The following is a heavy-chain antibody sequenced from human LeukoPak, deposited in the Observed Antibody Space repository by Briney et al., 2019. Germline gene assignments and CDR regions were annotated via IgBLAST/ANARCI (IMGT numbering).Heavy chain of an antibody. CDR2: IYYSGST. D-gene: IGHD6-13*01. CDR3: ASLMGSGSWYSWFDP. J-gene: IGHJ5*02. Sequence: PSQTLSLTCTVSGGSISSGGYYWSWIRQPPGKGLEWIGSIYYSGSTYYNPSLKSRVTISVDTSKNQFSLKLSSVTAADTAVYYCASLMGSGSWYSWFDPWGQGTLVTVSS. V-gene: IGHV4-39*01. CDR1: GGSISSGGYY.